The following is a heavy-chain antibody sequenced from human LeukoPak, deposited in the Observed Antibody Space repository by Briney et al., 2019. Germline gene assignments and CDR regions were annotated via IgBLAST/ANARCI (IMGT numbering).Heavy chain of an antibody. CDR1: GFTFSSYG. D-gene: IGHD5-24*01. CDR3: ARDRDGYNDY. CDR2: IRYDGSTK. Sequence: GGSLRLSCAASGFTFSSYGMHWVRQAPGKGLEWVAFIRYDGSTKYFADSLKGRVTISRDNSKNTLYLQMNSLRAEDTAVYYCARDRDGYNDYWGQGTLVTVSS. J-gene: IGHJ4*02. V-gene: IGHV3-30*02.